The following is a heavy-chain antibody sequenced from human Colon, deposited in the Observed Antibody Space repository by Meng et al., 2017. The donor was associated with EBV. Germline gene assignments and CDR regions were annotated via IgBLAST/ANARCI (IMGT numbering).Heavy chain of an antibody. Sequence: QVQLQESGPGLVKRSXXXXXXCPVSGGSVSSGGYYWTWIRQHPGKGLEWFGHIYYSGSTFYNPSLKRRVIISIDTSKNQFSLNLRSVTAADTAVYYCARVSSGWDYFDYWGQGTLVTVSS. V-gene: IGHV4-31*03. CDR1: GGSVSSGGYY. D-gene: IGHD6-19*01. CDR2: IYYSGST. CDR3: ARVSSGWDYFDY. J-gene: IGHJ4*02.